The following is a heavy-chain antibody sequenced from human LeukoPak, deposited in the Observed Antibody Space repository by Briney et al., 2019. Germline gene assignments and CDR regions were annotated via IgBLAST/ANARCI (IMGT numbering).Heavy chain of an antibody. CDR3: ARGGGVVVPEDCYYYYYMDV. Sequence: SETLSLTCTVSGGSISSGDYYWSWIRQPPGKGLEWIGYIYYSGSTYYNPSLKSRVTISVDTSKNQFSLKLSSVTAADTAVYYCARGGGVVVPEDCYYYYYMDVWGKGTTVTVSS. CDR1: GGSISSGDYY. D-gene: IGHD2-2*01. J-gene: IGHJ6*03. V-gene: IGHV4-30-4*08. CDR2: IYYSGST.